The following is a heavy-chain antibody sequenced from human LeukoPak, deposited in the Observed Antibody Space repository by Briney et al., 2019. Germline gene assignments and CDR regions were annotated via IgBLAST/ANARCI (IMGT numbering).Heavy chain of an antibody. J-gene: IGHJ4*02. Sequence: GESLKISCKGSGYTFTSYWIGWVRQMPGKGLEWMGIVYRGDSDTTYSPSLRGQLNISADKSINTDYLQWSSLKASDTAIYYCARTAEASSGYSYWGQGTLVTVSS. CDR2: VYRGDSDT. D-gene: IGHD3-22*01. CDR1: GYTFTSYW. V-gene: IGHV5-51*01. CDR3: ARTAEASSGYSY.